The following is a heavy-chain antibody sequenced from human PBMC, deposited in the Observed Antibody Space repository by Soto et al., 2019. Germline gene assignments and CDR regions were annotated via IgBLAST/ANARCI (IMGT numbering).Heavy chain of an antibody. V-gene: IGHV1-69*01. CDR1: GGTFSSYA. J-gene: IGHJ6*04. Sequence: QVQLVQSGAEVKKPGSSVKVSCKASGGTFSSYAISWVRQAPGQGLEWMGGIIPMFGTANYAQKFQGRVTITADESTSTAYMELSSLRSEDTAVYYCAGGSLSGDSHYYYYGMDVWGEGTTVTFSS. CDR2: IIPMFGTA. D-gene: IGHD2-21*02. CDR3: AGGSLSGDSHYYYYGMDV.